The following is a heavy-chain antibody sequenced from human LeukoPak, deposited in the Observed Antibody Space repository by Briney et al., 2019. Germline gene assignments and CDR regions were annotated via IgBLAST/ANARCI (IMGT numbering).Heavy chain of an antibody. Sequence: GRSLRLSCAASGFTFSSYAMHWVRQAPGKGLEWVAVISYDGSNKYYADSVKGRFTISRDNSKNTLYLQMNSLRAEDTAVYYCAKDGYCSGGSCYPRGYYYGMDVWGKGTTVTVSS. D-gene: IGHD2-15*01. CDR1: GFTFSSYA. CDR2: ISYDGSNK. J-gene: IGHJ6*04. V-gene: IGHV3-30*04. CDR3: AKDGYCSGGSCYPRGYYYGMDV.